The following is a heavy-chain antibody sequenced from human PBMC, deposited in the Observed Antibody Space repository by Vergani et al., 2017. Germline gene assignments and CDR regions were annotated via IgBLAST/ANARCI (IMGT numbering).Heavy chain of an antibody. CDR3: AREPVLGDGYNFDY. J-gene: IGHJ4*02. V-gene: IGHV4-39*07. D-gene: IGHD5-24*01. CDR2: IYYSGST. Sequence: QLQLQESGPGLVKPSETLSLTCTVSGGSISSSSFYWGWFRQPPGKGLEWIGRIYYSGSTYYNPSLKSRVTISVATSKNQFSMKLSSVTAADTAVYYCAREPVLGDGYNFDYWGQGTLVTVSS. CDR1: GGSISSSSFY.